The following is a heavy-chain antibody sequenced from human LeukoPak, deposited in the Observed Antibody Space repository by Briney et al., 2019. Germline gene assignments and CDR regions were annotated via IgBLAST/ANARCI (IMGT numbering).Heavy chain of an antibody. CDR1: GYSFTSYW. J-gene: IGHJ5*02. D-gene: IGHD3-10*01. Sequence: GESLKISCKGSGYSFTSYWIGWVRQMPGKGLEWMGIIYPGDSDTRYSPSFQGQVTISADKSISTAYLQWSSLKASDTAMCYCARLYGSGSYYRGAGWFDPWGQGTLVTVSS. V-gene: IGHV5-51*01. CDR3: ARLYGSGSYYRGAGWFDP. CDR2: IYPGDSDT.